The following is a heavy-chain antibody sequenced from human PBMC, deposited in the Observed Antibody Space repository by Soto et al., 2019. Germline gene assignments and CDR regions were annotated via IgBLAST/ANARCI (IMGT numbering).Heavy chain of an antibody. CDR3: ARERRDGYKHYFDY. V-gene: IGHV4-59*01. J-gene: IGHJ4*02. D-gene: IGHD5-12*01. CDR2: IYYSGST. Sequence: QVQLQESGPGLVKPSETLSLMCTVSGGSISSYYWSWIRQPPGKGLEWIGYIYYSGSTNYNPSLKSRVTISVDTSKNQFSLKLSSVTAADTAVYYCARERRDGYKHYFDYWGQGTLVTASS. CDR1: GGSISSYY.